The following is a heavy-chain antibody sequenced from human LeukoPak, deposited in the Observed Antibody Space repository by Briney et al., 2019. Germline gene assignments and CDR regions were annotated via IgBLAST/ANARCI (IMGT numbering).Heavy chain of an antibody. V-gene: IGHV1-18*01. J-gene: IGHJ4*02. Sequence: ASVKVSCKASGYTFTSYGISWVRQAPGQGLEWMGWISAYNGNTNYAQKLQGRVTMTTDTSTSTAYMEPRSLRSDDTAVYYCARASYYDILTGFGVFDYWGQGTLVTVSS. CDR3: ARASYYDILTGFGVFDY. CDR2: ISAYNGNT. CDR1: GYTFTSYG. D-gene: IGHD3-9*01.